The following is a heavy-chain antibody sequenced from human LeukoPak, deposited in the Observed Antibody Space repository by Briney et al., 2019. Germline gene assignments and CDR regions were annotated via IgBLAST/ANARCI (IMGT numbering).Heavy chain of an antibody. CDR2: IFYSGST. J-gene: IGHJ3*01. D-gene: IGHD6-6*01. CDR1: GGSISGYY. V-gene: IGHV4-59*08. CDR3: TRRREYKHAFDL. Sequence: SETLSLTCTVSGGSISGYYWSWIRQPPGEGLEWIGYIFYSGSTSYNPSLTTRVTISVDTSKNQFSLQLSSVTAADTAMYYCTRRREYKHAFDLWGQGTMVTVSS.